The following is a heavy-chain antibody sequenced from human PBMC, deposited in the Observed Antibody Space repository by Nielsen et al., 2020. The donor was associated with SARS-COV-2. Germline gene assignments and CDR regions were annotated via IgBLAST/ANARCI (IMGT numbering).Heavy chain of an antibody. J-gene: IGHJ4*02. CDR2: IWYDGSNK. CDR1: GFTFSSYG. V-gene: IGHV3-33*01. Sequence: GESLKISCAASGFTFSSYGMHWVRQAPGKGLEWVAVIWYDGSNKYYADSVKGRFTISRDNSKNTLYLQMNSLRAEDTAVYYCASSELRNWNGLYYWGQGTLVTVSS. D-gene: IGHD1-1*01. CDR3: ASSELRNWNGLYY.